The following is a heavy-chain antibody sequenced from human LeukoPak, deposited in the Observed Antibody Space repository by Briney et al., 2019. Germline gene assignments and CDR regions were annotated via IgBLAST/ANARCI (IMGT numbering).Heavy chain of an antibody. J-gene: IGHJ4*02. CDR2: ISADYDDT. Sequence: ASGTVSCKASGYTFTSYGISWVRQAPGQGLEWLGFISADYDDTNYAQTSLGRVTMTTDTTTSTAFMELRSLRSDDTAVYYCARHPIDRWFNGEYWGRGNLATVSS. CDR1: GYTFTSYG. D-gene: IGHD3-10*01. V-gene: IGHV1-18*01. CDR3: ARHPIDRWFNGEY.